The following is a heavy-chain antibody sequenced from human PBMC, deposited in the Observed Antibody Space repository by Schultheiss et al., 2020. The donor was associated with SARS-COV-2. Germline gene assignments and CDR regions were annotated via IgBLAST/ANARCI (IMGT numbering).Heavy chain of an antibody. CDR3: ARVGATPPGYFDY. CDR2: IYYSGST. J-gene: IGHJ4*02. V-gene: IGHV4-59*12. Sequence: SETLSLTCTVSGGSISSYYWSWIRQPPGKGLEWIGYIYYSGSTNYNPSLKSRVTISVDTSKNQFSLKLSSVTAADTAVYYCARVGATPPGYFDYWGQGTLVTVSS. D-gene: IGHD1-26*01. CDR1: GGSISSYY.